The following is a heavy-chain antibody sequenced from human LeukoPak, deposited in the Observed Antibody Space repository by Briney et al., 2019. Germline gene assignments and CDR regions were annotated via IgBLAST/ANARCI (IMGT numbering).Heavy chain of an antibody. CDR1: GDSISSSSYY. CDR2: IYYSVST. V-gene: IGHV4-39*01. CDR3: ARHSRARQSRVGATTWFDY. J-gene: IGHJ4*02. D-gene: IGHD1-26*01. Sequence: RASETLSLTCSVPGDSISSSSYYWGWIRQPPGKGLERLGRIYYSVSTYYNPTLKHHLTISVDTSTNQSSLKLSSVTAAETAVYYCARHSRARQSRVGATTWFDYWGKGTMVTVSS.